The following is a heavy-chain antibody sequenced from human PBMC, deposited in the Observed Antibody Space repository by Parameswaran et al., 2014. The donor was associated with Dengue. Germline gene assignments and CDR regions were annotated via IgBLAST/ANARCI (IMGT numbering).Heavy chain of an antibody. J-gene: IGHJ4*02. CDR2: ISSSGSTI. D-gene: IGHD6-19*01. CDR3: AVAVAGPFDY. Sequence: VRQAPGKGLEWVSYISSSGSTIYYADSVKGRFTISRDNAKNSLYLQMNSLRAEDTAVYYCAVAVAGPFDYWGQGTLVTVSS. V-gene: IGHV3-48*03.